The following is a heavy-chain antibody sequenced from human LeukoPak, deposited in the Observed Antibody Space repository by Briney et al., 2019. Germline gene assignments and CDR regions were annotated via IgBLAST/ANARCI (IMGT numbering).Heavy chain of an antibody. CDR1: GGSISNYY. V-gene: IGHV4-59*01. Sequence: SETLSLTCTVSGGSISNYYWSWIRQPPGKGLEWIGYIYYSGSTNYNPSLKSRVTISVDTSKNQFSLKLSSVTAADTAVYYCARDGGDGYYYYGMDVWGQGTTVTVSS. CDR3: ARDGGDGYYYYGMDV. J-gene: IGHJ6*02. D-gene: IGHD2-21*02. CDR2: IYYSGST.